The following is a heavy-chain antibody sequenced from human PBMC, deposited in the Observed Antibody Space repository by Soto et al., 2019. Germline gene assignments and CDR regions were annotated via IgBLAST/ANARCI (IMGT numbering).Heavy chain of an antibody. D-gene: IGHD6-19*01. CDR2: INPADSDI. J-gene: IGHJ6*02. Sequence: GDSLKISCQGSGYSFTSNWIGWVRQMPGKGLAWMWIINPADSDIKYSPSFQGQVTTSADKSVSTAYLQWSSLKASDTAMYYCARHAVGTVAGCAYYYYGMDVWGQGTTVTVSS. V-gene: IGHV5-51*01. CDR1: GYSFTSNW. CDR3: ARHAVGTVAGCAYYYYGMDV.